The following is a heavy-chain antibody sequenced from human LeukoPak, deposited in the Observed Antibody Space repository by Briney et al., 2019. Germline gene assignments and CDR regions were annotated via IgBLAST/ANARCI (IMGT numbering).Heavy chain of an antibody. CDR1: GFTFSNAW. D-gene: IGHD3-22*01. CDR3: TTDLGSDYYYTDY. V-gene: IGHV3-15*01. Sequence: PGGSLRLSCAASGFTFSNAWMSWVRQAPGKGLEWVGRIKSKTDGGTTDYAAPVKGRFTISRDDSKNTLYLQMNSLKAEDTAVYYCTTDLGSDYYYTDYWGQGTLVTVSS. J-gene: IGHJ4*02. CDR2: IKSKTDGGTT.